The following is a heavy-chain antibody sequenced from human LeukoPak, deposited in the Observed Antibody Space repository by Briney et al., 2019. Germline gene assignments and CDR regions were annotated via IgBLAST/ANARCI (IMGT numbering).Heavy chain of an antibody. J-gene: IGHJ6*04. Sequence: GGSLRLSCAASGFTFSSYSMNWVRQAPGKGLEWVPSISSSSSYIYYADSVKGRFTISRDNAKNSLYLQMNSLRAEDTAVYYCARRPSGYCSGGSCYPVYYYYGMDVWGKGTTVTVSS. V-gene: IGHV3-21*01. CDR3: ARRPSGYCSGGSCYPVYYYYGMDV. CDR2: ISSSSSYI. CDR1: GFTFSSYS. D-gene: IGHD2-15*01.